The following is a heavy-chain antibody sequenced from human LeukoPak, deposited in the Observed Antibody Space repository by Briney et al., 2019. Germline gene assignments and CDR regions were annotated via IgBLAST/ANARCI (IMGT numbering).Heavy chain of an antibody. Sequence: PGGSLRLSCAASGFTFSSYSMNWVRQAPGKGLEWVSYISSSSSTIYYADSVKGRFTISRDNAKNSLYLQMNSLRAEDTAVYYCARDPLLTMAPRGPKRTNRTNNWFDPWGQGTLVTVSS. CDR1: GFTFSSYS. CDR2: ISSSSSTI. CDR3: ARDPLLTMAPRGPKRTNRTNNWFDP. J-gene: IGHJ5*02. D-gene: IGHD3-10*01. V-gene: IGHV3-48*01.